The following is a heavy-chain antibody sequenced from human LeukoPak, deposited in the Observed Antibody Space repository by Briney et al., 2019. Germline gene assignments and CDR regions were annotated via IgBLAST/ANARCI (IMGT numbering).Heavy chain of an antibody. V-gene: IGHV4-59*08. D-gene: IGHD6-13*01. Sequence: SETLSLTCSVSAGSISDNSWSWIRRPPGKGLEWIGHIHYTGSTDYNPSLNSRVTLSLDTPKNQSSLKVSSVTAADTAVYYCARLSHIAEAGAYSYHSLTIWSQGTTVTVSS. CDR3: ARLSHIAEAGAYSYHSLTI. CDR1: AGSISDNS. J-gene: IGHJ6*02. CDR2: IHYTGST.